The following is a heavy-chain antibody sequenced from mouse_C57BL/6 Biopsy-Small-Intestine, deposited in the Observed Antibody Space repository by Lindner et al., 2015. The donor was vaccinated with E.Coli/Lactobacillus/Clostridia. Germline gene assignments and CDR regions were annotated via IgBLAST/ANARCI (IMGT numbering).Heavy chain of an antibody. CDR1: GYTFIDYY. J-gene: IGHJ4*01. Sequence: SVKVSCKASGYTFIDYYMHWVRQAPGQGLEWMGWINPNSGGTNYAQEFQGRVTMTRDTSISTAYMEMSGLRSDDTAVYYCARGPNWRTDYWGQGTLVTVSS. D-gene: IGHD4-1*01. CDR3: ARGPNWRTDY. V-gene: IGHV1-22*01. CDR2: INPNSGGT.